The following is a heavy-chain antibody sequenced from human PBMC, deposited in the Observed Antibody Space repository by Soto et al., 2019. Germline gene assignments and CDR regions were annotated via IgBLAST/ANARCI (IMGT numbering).Heavy chain of an antibody. CDR2: ISGRDGNI. CDR1: GFTFSDSF. J-gene: IGHJ6*03. CDR3: AGDKGPNSMAV. V-gene: IGHV3-11*01. Sequence: QVQLVESGGGLVKPGGSLRLSCAASGFTFSDSFISWSRQTPGKGQTWLSYISGRDGNIYYADSVRGRFTISRDNAKNSVYLQMNRLRAEDTAVYYCAGDKGPNSMAVWGKGTTVTVS.